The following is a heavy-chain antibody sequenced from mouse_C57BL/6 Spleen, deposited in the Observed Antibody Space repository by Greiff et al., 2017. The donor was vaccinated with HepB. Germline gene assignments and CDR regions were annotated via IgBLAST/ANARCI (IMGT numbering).Heavy chain of an antibody. J-gene: IGHJ1*03. Sequence: VQLQQSGAELVRPGSSVKMSCKTSGYTFTSYGINWVKQRPGQGLEWIGYIYIGNGYTEYNEKFKGKATLTSDTSSSTAYMQLSSLTSEDAAIYFCARSGGYYGSNDWYFDVWGTGTTVTVSS. V-gene: IGHV1-58*01. CDR3: ARSGGYYGSNDWYFDV. CDR2: IYIGNGYT. D-gene: IGHD1-1*01. CDR1: GYTFTSYG.